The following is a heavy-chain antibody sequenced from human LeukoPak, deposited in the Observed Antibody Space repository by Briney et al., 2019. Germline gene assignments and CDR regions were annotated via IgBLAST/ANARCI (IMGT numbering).Heavy chain of an antibody. CDR1: GYSFTSYW. J-gene: IGHJ4*02. CDR2: IYPGDSDT. Sequence: GESLKISCKGSGYSFTSYWIGWVRQMPGKGLEWMVIIYPGDSDTRYSPSFQGQVTISTDKSISTAYLQWSSLKASDTAMYYCARRIASAGLYYFDYWGQGTLVTVSS. CDR3: ARRIASAGLYYFDY. D-gene: IGHD6-13*01. V-gene: IGHV5-51*01.